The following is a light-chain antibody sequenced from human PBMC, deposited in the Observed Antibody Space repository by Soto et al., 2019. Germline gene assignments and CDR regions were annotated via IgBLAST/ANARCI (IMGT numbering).Light chain of an antibody. CDR3: HPYTTCPPWP. V-gene: IGKV3D-15*01. CDR1: QSVGNN. J-gene: IGKJ1*01. Sequence: IGVSQSPGTLSLSPGERATLSCRASQSVGNNLAWYQQKPGQAPGLLIYGASTRATGVPARFSGGGSGTEFTLTITSLQSEDFAVYYCHPYTTCPPWPFAQRTKV. CDR2: GAS.